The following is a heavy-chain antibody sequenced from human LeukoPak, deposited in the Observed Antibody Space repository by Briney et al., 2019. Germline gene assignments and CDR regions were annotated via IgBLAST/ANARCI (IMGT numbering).Heavy chain of an antibody. V-gene: IGHV1-18*01. D-gene: IGHD5-18*01. Sequence: ASVKVSCKASGHTFSSSGFSWVRQAPGQGLEWMGWISANNGDIHPAQKFQGRVTLTIDTSTSTAYMELRSLRFDDTAVYYCVKDYSYVIDYWGQGTLVTVSS. J-gene: IGHJ4*02. CDR2: ISANNGDI. CDR3: VKDYSYVIDY. CDR1: GHTFSSSG.